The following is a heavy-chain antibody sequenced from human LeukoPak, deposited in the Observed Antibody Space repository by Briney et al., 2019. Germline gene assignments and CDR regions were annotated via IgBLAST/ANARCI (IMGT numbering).Heavy chain of an antibody. CDR3: ARGGYSYGYYYYGMDV. CDR2: IYTSGST. J-gene: IGHJ6*02. V-gene: IGHV4-4*07. D-gene: IGHD5-18*01. CDR1: GGSISSYY. Sequence: PSETLSLTCTVSGGSISSYYWSWIRQPAGKGLEWIGRIYTSGSTNYNPSLKSRVTMSVDPSKNQFSLKLSSVTAADTAVYSCARGGYSYGYYYYGMDVWGQGTTVTVSS.